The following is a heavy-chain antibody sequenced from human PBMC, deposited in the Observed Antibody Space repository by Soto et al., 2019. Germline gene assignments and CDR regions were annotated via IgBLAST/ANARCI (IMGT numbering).Heavy chain of an antibody. D-gene: IGHD3-3*01. J-gene: IGHJ6*02. V-gene: IGHV3-33*01. CDR3: AREVKHYDFWSGYYTTNYYYYYGMDV. CDR2: IWYDGSNK. Sequence: QVQLVESGGGVVQPGRSLRLSCAASGFTFSSYGRHWVRQAPGKGLEWVAVIWYDGSNKYYADSVKGRFTISRDNSKNTLYLQMNSLRAEDTAVYYCAREVKHYDFWSGYYTTNYYYYYGMDVWGQGTTVTVSS. CDR1: GFTFSSYG.